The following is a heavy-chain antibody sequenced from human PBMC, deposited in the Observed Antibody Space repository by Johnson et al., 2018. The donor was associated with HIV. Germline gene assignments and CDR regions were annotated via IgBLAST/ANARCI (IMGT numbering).Heavy chain of an antibody. Sequence: QEQLVESGGGVVQPGGSLRLSCAGSGFTFSSYGMHWVRQAPGKGLEWVSFIRYDGSDKHYADSVKGRFTISRDNSKNTLYLQMNSLRAEDTAVYYCAKDGGSYGGAFDIWGQGTMVTVSS. CDR3: AKDGGSYGGAFDI. D-gene: IGHD1-26*01. V-gene: IGHV3-30*02. J-gene: IGHJ3*02. CDR2: IRYDGSDK. CDR1: GFTFSSYG.